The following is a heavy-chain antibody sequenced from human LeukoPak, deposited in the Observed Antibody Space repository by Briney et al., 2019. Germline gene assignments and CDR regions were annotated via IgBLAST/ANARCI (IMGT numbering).Heavy chain of an antibody. CDR1: GYSISSGYY. Sequence: SETLSLTCAVSGYSISSGYYWGWIRQPPGKGLEWIGSIYHSGSTYYNPSLKSRVTISVDTSKNQFSLKLSSVTAADTAVYYCARHTGIVGARYFDLWGRGTLVTVSS. D-gene: IGHD1-26*01. J-gene: IGHJ2*01. CDR3: ARHTGIVGARYFDL. V-gene: IGHV4-38-2*01. CDR2: IYHSGST.